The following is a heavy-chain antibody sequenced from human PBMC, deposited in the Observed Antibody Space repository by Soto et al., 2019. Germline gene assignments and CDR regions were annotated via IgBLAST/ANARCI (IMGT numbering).Heavy chain of an antibody. CDR2: ISAYNGNT. J-gene: IGHJ3*02. Sequence: GASVKVSCKASGYTFTSYGISWVRQAPGQELEWMGWISAYNGNTNYAQKLQGRVTMTTDTSTSTAYMELRSLRSDDTAVYYCARDMVVVAATFSAFDIWGQGTMVTVSS. D-gene: IGHD2-15*01. CDR1: GYTFTSYG. V-gene: IGHV1-18*01. CDR3: ARDMVVVAATFSAFDI.